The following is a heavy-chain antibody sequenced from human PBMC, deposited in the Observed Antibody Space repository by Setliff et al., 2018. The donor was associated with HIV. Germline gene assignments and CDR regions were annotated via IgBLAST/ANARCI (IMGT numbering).Heavy chain of an antibody. D-gene: IGHD6-19*01. CDR1: GFTFSSYA. V-gene: IGHV3-23*01. CDR2: ISGSGGST. J-gene: IGHJ4*02. CDR3: AKDKANVAVAGTLDY. Sequence: GGSLRLSCAASGFTFSSYAMSWVRQAPGKGLEWVSAISGSGGSTHYAESVKGRFTISRDNSKNTLYLQMNSLRTEDTALYYCAKDKANVAVAGTLDYWGQGTLVTVSS.